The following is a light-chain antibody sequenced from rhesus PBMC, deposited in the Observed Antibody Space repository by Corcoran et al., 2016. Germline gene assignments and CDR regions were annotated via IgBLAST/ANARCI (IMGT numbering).Light chain of an antibody. Sequence: DIQMTQSPSSLSASVGDRVTITCRASQGISTYLNWYQQKPGKAPKRLIYAASSLESGVPSRFRGSGSVTDFTLTISSLQPEDFATYYCLQYNSNPFTFGPGTKLDIK. CDR1: QGISTY. V-gene: IGKV1-43*01. J-gene: IGKJ3*01. CDR2: AAS. CDR3: LQYNSNPFT.